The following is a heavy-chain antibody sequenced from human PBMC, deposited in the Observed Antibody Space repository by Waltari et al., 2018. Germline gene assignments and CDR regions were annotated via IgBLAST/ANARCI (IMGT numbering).Heavy chain of an antibody. CDR1: GFTFSSYW. V-gene: IGHV3-74*01. CDR2: INTDGSSP. J-gene: IGHJ5*02. D-gene: IGHD2-21*01. CDR3: ARAGGGELRMGFDP. Sequence: EVQLVESGGGLIQPGGSLRLSCAASGFTFSSYWMHWLRQAPGKGLVWVSSINTDGSSPNYADSVKGRFTISRDNAKNTLYLQMNSLRAEDTAVYYCARAGGGELRMGFDPWGQGTLVTVSS.